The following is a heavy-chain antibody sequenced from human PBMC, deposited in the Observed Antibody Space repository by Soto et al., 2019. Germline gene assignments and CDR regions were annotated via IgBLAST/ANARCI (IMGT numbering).Heavy chain of an antibody. CDR3: AREGGAPYYYNGMDV. CDR2: ISTYNGDT. D-gene: IGHD3-10*01. V-gene: IGHV1-18*01. Sequence: QVQLVQSGAEVKKPGASVKVSCKASGYTFTRSGISWVRQAPGQGLEWMGWISTYNGDTNYAQTFQGRVTMTTDTSTSTVYMELRSLRSDDTAVYYCAREGGAPYYYNGMDVWGQGTPVTVSS. J-gene: IGHJ6*02. CDR1: GYTFTRSG.